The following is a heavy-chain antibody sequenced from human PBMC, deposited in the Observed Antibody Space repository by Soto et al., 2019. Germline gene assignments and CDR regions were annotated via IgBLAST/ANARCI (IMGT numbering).Heavy chain of an antibody. V-gene: IGHV1-3*01. CDR1: GYTFTSYG. CDR3: ARDLLYSSSWYGPF. CDR2: INAGNGNT. D-gene: IGHD6-13*01. Sequence: GASVKVSCKASGYTFTSYGISWVRQAPGQGLEWMGWINAGNGNTKYSQKFQGRVTITRDTSASTAYMELSSLRSEDTAVYYCARDLLYSSSWYGPFWGQGTMVTVSS. J-gene: IGHJ3*01.